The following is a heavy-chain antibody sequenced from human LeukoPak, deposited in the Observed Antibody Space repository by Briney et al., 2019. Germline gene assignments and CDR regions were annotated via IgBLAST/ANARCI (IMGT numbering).Heavy chain of an antibody. CDR1: GGTFSSYA. D-gene: IGHD2-21*02. CDR3: VGDGDSYVLLFDF. J-gene: IGHJ4*02. V-gene: IGHV1-69*13. CDR2: IIPIFGTA. Sequence: GASVKVSCKASGGTFSSYAISWVRQAPGQGLEWMGGIIPIFGTANYAQKFQGRVTITADESTSTAYMELSSLRSEDTAVYYCVGDGDSYVLLFDFWGQGTLVTVSS.